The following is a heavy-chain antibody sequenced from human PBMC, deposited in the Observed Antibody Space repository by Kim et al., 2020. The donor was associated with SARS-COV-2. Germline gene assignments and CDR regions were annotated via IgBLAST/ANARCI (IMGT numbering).Heavy chain of an antibody. Sequence: SETLSLTCAVYGGSFSGYYWSWIRQPPGKWLEWIGEINHSGSTNYNPSLKSRVTISVDTSKNQFSLKLSSVTAADTAVYYCARTNYGSGNFDYWGQGTLVTVSS. J-gene: IGHJ4*02. CDR2: INHSGST. CDR1: GGSFSGYY. V-gene: IGHV4-34*01. CDR3: ARTNYGSGNFDY. D-gene: IGHD3-10*01.